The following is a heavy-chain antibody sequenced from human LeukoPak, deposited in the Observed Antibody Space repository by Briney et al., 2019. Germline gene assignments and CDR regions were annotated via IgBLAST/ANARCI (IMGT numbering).Heavy chain of an antibody. D-gene: IGHD6-6*01. J-gene: IGHJ5*02. V-gene: IGHV4-30-2*01. CDR2: IYHSGST. Sequence: SETLSLTCTVSGGSISGGGYYWSWIRQPPGKGLEWIGYIYHSGSTYYNPSLKSRVTISVDRSKNQFSLKLSSVTAADTAVYYCARVASSSTSCWFDPWGQGTLVTVSS. CDR3: ARVASSSTSCWFDP. CDR1: GGSISGGGYY.